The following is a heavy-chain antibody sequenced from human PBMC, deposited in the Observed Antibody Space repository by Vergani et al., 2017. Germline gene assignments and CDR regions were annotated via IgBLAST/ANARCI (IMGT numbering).Heavy chain of an antibody. CDR2: INPSGGHT. Sequence: QVQVVQSGAEVKKSGASVKVSCKTSGYTFSNYYMHWVRQAPGQGLEWMGIINPSGGHTNYAQKFQVRVTMTRDTSTSTVYIELSSLRSEDTAIYYCARGDYGILTGYRYWGQGTLVTVSA. D-gene: IGHD3-9*01. CDR1: GYTFSNYY. J-gene: IGHJ4*02. V-gene: IGHV1-46*03. CDR3: ARGDYGILTGYRY.